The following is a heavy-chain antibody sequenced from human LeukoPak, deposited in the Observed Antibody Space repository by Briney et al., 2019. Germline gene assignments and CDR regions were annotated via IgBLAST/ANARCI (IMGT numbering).Heavy chain of an antibody. CDR1: GITFSSYW. Sequence: PGGSLRLSCAASGITFSSYWMSWVRQAPGKGLEWVANIKEDGSEKYYVDSVKGRFTISRDNAKNSLYLQMNSLRAEDTAVYYCARVTPQPAHDYGDYSSDYWGQGTLVTVSS. CDR3: ARVTPQPAHDYGDYSSDY. J-gene: IGHJ4*02. D-gene: IGHD4-17*01. CDR2: IKEDGSEK. V-gene: IGHV3-7*01.